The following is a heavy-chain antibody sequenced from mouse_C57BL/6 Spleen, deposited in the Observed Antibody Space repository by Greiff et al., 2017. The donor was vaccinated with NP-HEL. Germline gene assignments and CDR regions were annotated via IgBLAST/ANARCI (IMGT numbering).Heavy chain of an antibody. CDR3: ALYYGYLYWYFDV. D-gene: IGHD2-2*01. J-gene: IGHJ1*03. V-gene: IGHV1-19*01. Sequence: VQLQQSGPVLVKPGASVKMSCKASGYTFTDYYMNWVKQSHGKSLEWIGVINPYNGGTSYNQKFKGKATLTVDKSSSTAYMELNSLTSEDSAVYYCALYYGYLYWYFDVWGTGTTVTVSS. CDR1: GYTFTDYY. CDR2: INPYNGGT.